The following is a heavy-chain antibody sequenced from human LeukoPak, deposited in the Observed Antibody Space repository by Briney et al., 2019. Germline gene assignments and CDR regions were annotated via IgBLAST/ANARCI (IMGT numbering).Heavy chain of an antibody. V-gene: IGHV4-34*01. CDR3: ARGPIPTLGYCSSTSCYGGRYYYYGMDV. CDR2: INHSGST. J-gene: IGHJ6*02. CDR1: GGSFSGYY. D-gene: IGHD2-2*01. Sequence: SETLSLTCAVYGGSFSGYYWSWIRQPPGKGLEWIGEINHSGSTNYNPSLESRVTISVDTSKNQFSLKLSSVTAADTAVYYCARGPIPTLGYCSSTSCYGGRYYYYGMDVWGQGTTVTVSS.